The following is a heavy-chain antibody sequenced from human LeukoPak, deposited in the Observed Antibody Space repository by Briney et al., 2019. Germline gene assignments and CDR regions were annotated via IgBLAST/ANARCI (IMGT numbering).Heavy chain of an antibody. CDR1: GGSISSYY. D-gene: IGHD3-10*01. V-gene: IGHV4-4*07. CDR3: ARDTNGSGSYPLFYWHFDL. J-gene: IGHJ2*01. CDR2: IYTSGST. Sequence: PSETLSLTCTVSGGSISSYYWSWIRQPAGKGLEWIGRIYTSGSTNYNPSLKSRVTMSVDTSKNQFSLKLSSVTAADTAVYYCARDTNGSGSYPLFYWHFDLWGRGTLVTVSS.